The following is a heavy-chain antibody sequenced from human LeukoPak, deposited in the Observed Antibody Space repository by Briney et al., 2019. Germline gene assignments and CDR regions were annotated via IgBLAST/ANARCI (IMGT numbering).Heavy chain of an antibody. CDR1: GYTFTGYY. V-gene: IGHV1-18*04. J-gene: IGHJ4*02. Sequence: ASVKVSCKASGYTFTGYYMHWVRQAPGQGLEWMGWISAYNGNTNYAQKLQGRVTITTIPSISTAYMELSSLTSEDTAVYYCAREGLDYWGQGTLVTVSS. CDR2: ISAYNGNT. CDR3: AREGLDY.